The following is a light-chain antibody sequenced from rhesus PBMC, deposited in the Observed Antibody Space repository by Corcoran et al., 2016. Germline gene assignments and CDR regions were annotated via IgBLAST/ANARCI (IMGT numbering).Light chain of an antibody. Sequence: DIQMTQSPSSLSASVGDTVTITRWASQRIRSWFDWYQQKPGKAPKLLIYKASSLQSGVPSRFSGSGSGTDFTLTISSLPPEVFATFYCLQYSSSPYSFGQWTKVEIK. V-gene: IGKV1-22*01. J-gene: IGKJ2*01. CDR3: LQYSSSPYS. CDR1: QRIRSW. CDR2: KAS.